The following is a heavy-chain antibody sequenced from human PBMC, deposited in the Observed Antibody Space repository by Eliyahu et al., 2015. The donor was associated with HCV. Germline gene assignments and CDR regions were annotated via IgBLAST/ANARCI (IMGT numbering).Heavy chain of an antibody. D-gene: IGHD4-17*01. CDR1: GYSIGGGYF. V-gene: IGHV4-38-2*01. Sequence: QVQLQESGPGLAKPSETLSLTCGVSGYSIGGGYFWSWVRQPPGXGLXWIGTIYHSGTYYHPSLKSRVTMSLHTSKNQFSLNLSSVTAADTAMYYCARANYGDNDYWGRGTLVIVSS. CDR3: ARANYGDNDY. CDR2: IYHSGT. J-gene: IGHJ4*02.